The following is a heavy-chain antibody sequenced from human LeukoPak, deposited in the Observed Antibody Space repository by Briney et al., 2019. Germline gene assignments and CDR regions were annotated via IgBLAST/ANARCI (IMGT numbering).Heavy chain of an antibody. CDR3: ARGAHARLGY. J-gene: IGHJ4*02. CDR1: GGSISSYY. CDR2: IYYSGST. D-gene: IGHD3-22*01. Sequence: SETLSLTCTVSGGSISSYYWSWIRQPPGKGLEWIGYIYYSGSTNYNPSLKSRVTISVDTSRNQFSLKLSSVTAADTAVYYCARGAHARLGYWGQGTLVTVSS. V-gene: IGHV4-59*01.